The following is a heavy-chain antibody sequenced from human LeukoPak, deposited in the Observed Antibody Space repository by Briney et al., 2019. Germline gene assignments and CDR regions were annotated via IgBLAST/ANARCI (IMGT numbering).Heavy chain of an antibody. CDR2: ISSSGSTI. V-gene: IGHV3-48*03. CDR3: ARVDDLFDY. J-gene: IGHJ4*02. CDR1: GFTFSSYE. Sequence: PGGSLRLSCAASGFTFSSYEMNWVRQAPGKGLEWVSYISSSGSTIYYADSVKGRFTISRDNAKNSLYLQMNSLRAEDTAVYYCARVDDLFDYWGQGTLVTVSS. D-gene: IGHD3-3*01.